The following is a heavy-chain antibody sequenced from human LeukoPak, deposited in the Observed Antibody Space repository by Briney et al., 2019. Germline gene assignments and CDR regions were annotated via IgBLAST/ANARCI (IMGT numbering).Heavy chain of an antibody. CDR3: LTIVETTIDAFDI. J-gene: IGHJ3*02. D-gene: IGHD1-26*01. CDR1: GFTFRKYW. CDR2: INPDDEST. Sequence: GGSLRLSCAASGFTFRKYWLHWVRQAPGKGLVWVSRINPDDESTSYADSVKGRFTISRDNAKSTLYLQMNSLRAEDTAVYYCLTIVETTIDAFDIWGQGTMVTVSS. V-gene: IGHV3-74*01.